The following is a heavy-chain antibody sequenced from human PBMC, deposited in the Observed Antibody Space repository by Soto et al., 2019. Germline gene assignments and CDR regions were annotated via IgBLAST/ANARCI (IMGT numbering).Heavy chain of an antibody. V-gene: IGHV3-30*18. CDR1: GFTFSSYG. CDR3: AKSSIMITFGGVIARAPLDY. J-gene: IGHJ4*02. CDR2: ISYDGSNK. Sequence: WGSLRLYCAASGFTFSSYGMHWVRQAPGKGLEWVAVISYDGSNKYYADSVKGRFTISRDNSKNTLYLQMNSLRAEDTAVYYCAKSSIMITFGGVIARAPLDYWGQGTLVTVSS. D-gene: IGHD3-16*02.